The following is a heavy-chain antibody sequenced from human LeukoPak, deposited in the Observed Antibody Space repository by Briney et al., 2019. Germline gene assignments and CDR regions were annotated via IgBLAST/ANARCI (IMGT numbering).Heavy chain of an antibody. Sequence: PGVSLRLSCAASRFTFSSYEMNWARQAPGKGLEWVSYISNSGNNIFYAESVKGRFTISRDNGKNSLYLQMNSLRAEDTAVYYCARVFSNPTGNDYWGQGTLVTVSS. V-gene: IGHV3-48*03. D-gene: IGHD1-1*01. CDR3: ARVFSNPTGNDY. J-gene: IGHJ4*02. CDR1: RFTFSSYE. CDR2: ISNSGNNI.